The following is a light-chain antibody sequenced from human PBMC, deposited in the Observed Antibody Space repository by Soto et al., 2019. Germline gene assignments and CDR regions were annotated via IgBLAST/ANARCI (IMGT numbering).Light chain of an antibody. Sequence: DVVMTQTPLSLSVAPGQPASISCSSSQSRLHITGETFLFWYLQKPGQSPQLLIYEVSTRVSGVPDRFSGSGSGTDFTLEISRVETDDVGIYYCMQSTQLPPTFGQGTRLEI. J-gene: IGKJ5*01. CDR2: EVS. CDR3: MQSTQLPPT. CDR1: QSRLHITGETF. V-gene: IGKV2D-29*02.